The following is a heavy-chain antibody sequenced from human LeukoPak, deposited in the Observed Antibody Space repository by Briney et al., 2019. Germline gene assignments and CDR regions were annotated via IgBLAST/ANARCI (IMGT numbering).Heavy chain of an antibody. CDR3: AKGGSNYAYYFDY. CDR1: GFTVSSNY. D-gene: IGHD4-11*01. J-gene: IGHJ4*02. CDR2: ISYDGSNK. Sequence: GGSLRLSCAASGFTVSSNYMSWVRQAPGKGLEWVAVISYDGSNKYYADSVKGRFTISRDNSKNTLYLQMNSLRAEDTAVYYCAKGGSNYAYYFDYWGQGTLVTVSS. V-gene: IGHV3-30*18.